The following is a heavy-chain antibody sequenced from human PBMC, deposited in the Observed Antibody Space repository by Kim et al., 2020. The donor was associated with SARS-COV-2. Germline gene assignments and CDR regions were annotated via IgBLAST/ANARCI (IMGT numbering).Heavy chain of an antibody. J-gene: IGHJ4*02. Sequence: IYTSGNTNYNPSLKSRVTMSVDTSKNQFSLKLSSVTAADTAVYYCASRDYWGQGTLVTVSS. CDR2: IYTSGNT. CDR3: ASRDY. V-gene: IGHV4-4*07.